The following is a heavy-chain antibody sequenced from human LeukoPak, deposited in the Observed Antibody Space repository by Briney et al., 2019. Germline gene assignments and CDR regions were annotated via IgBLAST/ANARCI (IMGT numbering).Heavy chain of an antibody. CDR3: AKDQSPIAVAGTLNY. Sequence: AGRPLRLSCAASGFTFSSYGMHWVRQAPGKGLEWVAVISYDGSNKYYADSVKGRFTISRDNSKNTLYLQMNSLRAEDTAVYYCAKDQSPIAVAGTLNYWGQGTLVTVSS. D-gene: IGHD6-19*01. V-gene: IGHV3-30*18. J-gene: IGHJ4*02. CDR2: ISYDGSNK. CDR1: GFTFSSYG.